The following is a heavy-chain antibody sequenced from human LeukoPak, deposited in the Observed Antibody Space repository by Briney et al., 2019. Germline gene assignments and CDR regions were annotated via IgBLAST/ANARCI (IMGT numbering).Heavy chain of an antibody. CDR1: GGSISSSSYY. CDR3: ARNFPGRTEDV. Sequence: SETLSLTCTVSGGSISSSSYYWGWIRQPPGKGLEWIGSIYYSGSTYYNPSLKSRVTISVDTSKNQFSLKLSSVTAADTAVYYCARNFPGRTEDVWGKGTTVTVSS. CDR2: IYYSGST. J-gene: IGHJ6*04. V-gene: IGHV4-39*07.